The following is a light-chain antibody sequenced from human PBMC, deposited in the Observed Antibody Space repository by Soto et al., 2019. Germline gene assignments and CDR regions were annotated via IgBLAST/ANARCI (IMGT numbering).Light chain of an antibody. J-gene: IGLJ1*01. CDR2: EVN. Sequence: QSALTQPASLSGSPGQSITISCTGTSSDIGAYDYVSWFQQHPGKAPNLMISEVNDRPSGVSNRFSGSKSGNTAYLTISGLQVEDEAEYFCFSYRERKNLVFGTGTKVTVL. V-gene: IGLV2-14*01. CDR1: SSDIGAYDY. CDR3: FSYRERKNLV.